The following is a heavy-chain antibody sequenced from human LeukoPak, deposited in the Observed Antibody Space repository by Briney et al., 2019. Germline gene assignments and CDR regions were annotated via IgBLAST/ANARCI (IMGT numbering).Heavy chain of an antibody. J-gene: IGHJ6*02. CDR2: INPSGGST. CDR1: GYTFTSYY. Sequence: ASVKVSCKASGYTFTSYYMHWVRQAPGQGLEWMGIINPSGGSTSYAQKFQGRVTMTEDTSTDTAYMELSSLRSEDTAVYYCATSVATIPYYYYGMDVWGQGTTVTVSS. D-gene: IGHD5-12*01. V-gene: IGHV1-46*01. CDR3: ATSVATIPYYYYGMDV.